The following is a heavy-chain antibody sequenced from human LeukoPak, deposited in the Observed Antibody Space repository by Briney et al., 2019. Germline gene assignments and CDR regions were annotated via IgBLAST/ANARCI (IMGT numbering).Heavy chain of an antibody. V-gene: IGHV4-34*01. CDR3: ARGGRSYYDSSGYYYS. CDR2: INHSGST. D-gene: IGHD3-22*01. CDR1: GGSFSDYY. Sequence: PSETLSLTCTVYGGSFSDYYWSWIRQPPGKGLEWIGEINHSGSTNSSPSLKSRVTISVATSNNQFSLKLSSVTAADTAVYYCARGGRSYYDSSGYYYSWGQGILVTVSS. J-gene: IGHJ4*02.